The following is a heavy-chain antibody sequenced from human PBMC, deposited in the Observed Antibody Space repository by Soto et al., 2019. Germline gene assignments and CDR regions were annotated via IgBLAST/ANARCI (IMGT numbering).Heavy chain of an antibody. Sequence: GGSLRLSCAASGFTFSSYAMSWVRQAPGKGLEWVSAISGSGGSTYYADTVKGRFTISRDNSKNTLYLQMNSLRAEDTAVYYCAKVYIVVVPAGPHNWFDPCGQRTPVTVS. V-gene: IGHV3-23*01. D-gene: IGHD2-2*01. CDR2: ISGSGGST. J-gene: IGHJ5*02. CDR1: GFTFSSYA. CDR3: AKVYIVVVPAGPHNWFDP.